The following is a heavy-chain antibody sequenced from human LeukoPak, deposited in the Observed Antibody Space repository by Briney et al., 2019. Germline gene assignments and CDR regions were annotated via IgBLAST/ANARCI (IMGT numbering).Heavy chain of an antibody. CDR3: ARDYCGGDCFPDY. Sequence: ASVKVSSKTSRYTFTGYYVHYVRQAPGQGLEWMGRINPNSGDTNYAQHFQGRVTMTRDTSITTAYMDLSRLTSDDTAVYYCARDYCGGDCFPDYWGQGTLVTVSS. J-gene: IGHJ4*02. CDR2: INPNSGDT. V-gene: IGHV1-2*06. D-gene: IGHD2-21*02. CDR1: RYTFTGYY.